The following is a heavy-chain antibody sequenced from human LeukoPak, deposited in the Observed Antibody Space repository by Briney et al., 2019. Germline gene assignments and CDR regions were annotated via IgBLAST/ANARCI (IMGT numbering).Heavy chain of an antibody. J-gene: IGHJ4*02. CDR2: INQEGSDK. D-gene: IGHD3-10*01. V-gene: IGHV3-7*01. CDR3: ATHPGDYWFGYLQL. CDR1: GFSFSRYW. Sequence: PGGSLRLSCAASGFSFSRYWMSWVRQAPGKGLEWAAHINQEGSDKYYVDSVRGRFTVSRDNAENSFYLQMNSLRVEDTAVYYCATHPGDYWFGYLQLWGQGTLVTVSS.